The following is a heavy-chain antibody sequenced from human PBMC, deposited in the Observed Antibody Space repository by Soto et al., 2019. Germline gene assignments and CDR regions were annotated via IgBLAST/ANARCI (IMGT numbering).Heavy chain of an antibody. CDR2: IYHSGST. CDR1: GGSISISNW. J-gene: IGHJ6*02. CDR3: AREPQLRGDYYYGMDV. Sequence: SETLSLTCAVSGGSISISNWWSWFRQPPGKGLEWIGEIYHSGSTNYNPSLKSRVTISVDKSKNQFSLKLSSVTAADTAVYYCAREPQLRGDYYYGMDVWGQGTTVTVSS. D-gene: IGHD2-2*01. V-gene: IGHV4-4*02.